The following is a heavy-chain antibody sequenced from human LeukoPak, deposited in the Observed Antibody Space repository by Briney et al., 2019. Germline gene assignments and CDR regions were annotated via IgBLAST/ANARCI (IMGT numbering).Heavy chain of an antibody. Sequence: GRSLRLSCAASGFTFSSYGMHWVRQAPGKGLEWVAGIWYDGRNKYYADSVRGRFTISRDNSKTTLYLQMNSLRAENTAAYSSAKDLSDFFATLVDAFDIWGQGTMVTVSS. CDR1: GFTFSSYG. CDR2: IWYDGRNK. V-gene: IGHV3-33*06. CDR3: AKDLSDFFATLVDAFDI. D-gene: IGHD3-3*01. J-gene: IGHJ3*02.